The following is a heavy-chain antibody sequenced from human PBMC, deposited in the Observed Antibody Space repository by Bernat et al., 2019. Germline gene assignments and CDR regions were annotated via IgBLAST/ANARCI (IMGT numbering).Heavy chain of an antibody. J-gene: IGHJ4*02. Sequence: QVQLVESGGGVVRPGRSLRLSCAASGFSFSTYAMHWVRQAPGKGLEWVAVISYDGSNKYYADSVKGRFTISRDNSKNTLYLQMNSLRAEDTAVYYCAREQSIAAYIDYWGQGTLVTVSS. CDR3: AREQSIAAYIDY. CDR1: GFSFSTYA. D-gene: IGHD6-6*01. V-gene: IGHV3-30*03. CDR2: ISYDGSNK.